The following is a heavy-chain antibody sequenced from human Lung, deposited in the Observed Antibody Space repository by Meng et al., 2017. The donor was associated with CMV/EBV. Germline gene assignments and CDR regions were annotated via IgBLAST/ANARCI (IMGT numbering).Heavy chain of an antibody. CDR1: GFTFSSYG. Sequence: AAGFTFSSYGMHWVRQAPGKGLEWVAFIRYDGNNRKYVDSVKGRFAISRDNSKNTLYLQMNSLRPEDTAVYFCAKDNAGSIWYFDLWGRGTLVTVSS. CDR2: IRYDGNNR. J-gene: IGHJ2*01. V-gene: IGHV3-30*02. CDR3: AKDNAGSIWYFDL. D-gene: IGHD1-1*01.